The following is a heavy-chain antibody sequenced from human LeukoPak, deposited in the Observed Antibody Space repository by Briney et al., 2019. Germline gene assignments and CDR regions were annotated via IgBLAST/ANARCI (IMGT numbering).Heavy chain of an antibody. Sequence: SETLSLTCTVSGASIISGNYFCGWVRQPPGKRLEWIGSWHHSGITDYNPSLQSRVTIVADTSKNQFSLKLASVAAADSAVYFCARQYEFWGQGNRVTVSS. J-gene: IGHJ4*02. CDR1: GASIISGNYF. CDR2: WHHSGIT. V-gene: IGHV4-39*01. D-gene: IGHD3-10*01. CDR3: ARQYEF.